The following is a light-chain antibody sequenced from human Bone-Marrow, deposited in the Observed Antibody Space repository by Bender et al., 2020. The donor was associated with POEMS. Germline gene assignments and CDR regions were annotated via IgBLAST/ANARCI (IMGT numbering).Light chain of an antibody. Sequence: QSVLPQPPSVSVAPGQRVTISCTGSSSNTGSGYDINWYQHLPGTAPKLLIYGYNNRPSGVPDRFSGSKSGTSASLAITGLQAEDEGDYYCQSYDNSLGGWVFGGGTKLTVL. CDR3: QSYDNSLGGWV. CDR1: SSNTGSGYD. CDR2: GYN. J-gene: IGLJ3*02. V-gene: IGLV1-40*01.